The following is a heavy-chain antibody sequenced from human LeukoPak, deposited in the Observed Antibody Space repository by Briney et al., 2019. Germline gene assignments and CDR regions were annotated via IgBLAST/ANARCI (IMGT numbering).Heavy chain of an antibody. CDR2: IYYSGSP. J-gene: IGHJ5*02. D-gene: IGHD6-6*01. CDR3: ARGLTSYSRSSYWFDP. V-gene: IGHV4-59*01. Sequence: LETLSLTCAVSRGSISSYYWSWIRQPPGKGLEWIGYIYYSGSPNYNPSLRSRVTISVDTSKNQFSLKLSSVTAADTAIYYCARGLTSYSRSSYWFDPWGQGTLVTVSS. CDR1: RGSISSYY.